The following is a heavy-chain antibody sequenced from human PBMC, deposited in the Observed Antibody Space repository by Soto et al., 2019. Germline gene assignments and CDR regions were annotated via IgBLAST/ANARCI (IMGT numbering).Heavy chain of an antibody. D-gene: IGHD6-13*01. CDR2: INHSGST. J-gene: IGHJ5*02. V-gene: IGHV4-34*01. Sequence: PSETLSLTCAVYGGSFSAYYWSWIRQPPGKWLEWIGEINHSGSTNYIPSLKGRVTISVDTSKNQFSLKLTSVTAADTAVYFCARGRAAAGTEGWFDPWGQGTLVPVSS. CDR3: ARGRAAAGTEGWFDP. CDR1: GGSFSAYY.